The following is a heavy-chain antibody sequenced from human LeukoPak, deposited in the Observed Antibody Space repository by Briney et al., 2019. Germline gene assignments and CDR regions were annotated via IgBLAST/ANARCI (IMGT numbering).Heavy chain of an antibody. J-gene: IGHJ4*02. CDR3: ARDRSRVGGRVPLGY. D-gene: IGHD2-15*01. CDR2: INPNSGGT. CDR1: GYTFTGYY. V-gene: IGHV1-2*02. Sequence: GASVKVSCKASGYTFTGYYMHWVRQAPGQGLEWMGWINPNSGGTNYAQKFQGRVTMTRDTSISTAYMELSRLRSDDTAVYYCARDRSRVGGRVPLGYWGQGTLVTVSS.